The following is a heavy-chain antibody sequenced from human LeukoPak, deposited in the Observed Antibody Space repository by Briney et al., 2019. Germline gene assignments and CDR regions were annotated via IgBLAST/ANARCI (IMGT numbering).Heavy chain of an antibody. V-gene: IGHV4-38-2*02. CDR3: ARVVVGYDSSGYFPLYYYYYYMDV. Sequence: SETLSLTCTVSGGSISSYYWGWIRQPPGKGLEWIGSIYHSGSTYYNPPLKSRVTISVDTSKNQFSLKLSSVTAADTAVYYCARVVVGYDSSGYFPLYYYYYYMDVWGKGTTVTVSS. CDR1: GGSISSYY. J-gene: IGHJ6*03. D-gene: IGHD3-22*01. CDR2: IYHSGST.